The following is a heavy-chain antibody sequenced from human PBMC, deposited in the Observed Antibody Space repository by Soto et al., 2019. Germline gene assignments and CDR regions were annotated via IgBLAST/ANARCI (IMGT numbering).Heavy chain of an antibody. Sequence: QVQLVQSGAEVKKPGASVKVSCKASGYTFTSYGISWVRQAPGQGLEWMGWISAYNGNTNYAQKLQGRVTMTTDTSTSTAYMELRSLRSDDTAAYYCARDQRYCSGGSCYFYYYYGMDVWGQGTTVTVSS. J-gene: IGHJ6*02. D-gene: IGHD2-15*01. CDR2: ISAYNGNT. CDR1: GYTFTSYG. V-gene: IGHV1-18*01. CDR3: ARDQRYCSGGSCYFYYYYGMDV.